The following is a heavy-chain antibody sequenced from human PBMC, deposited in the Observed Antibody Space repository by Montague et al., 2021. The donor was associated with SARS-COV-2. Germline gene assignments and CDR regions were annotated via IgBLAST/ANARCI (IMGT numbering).Heavy chain of an antibody. CDR1: GGSISSSSYY. J-gene: IGHJ3*02. Sequence: SETLSLTCTVSGGSISSSSYYWGWIRQPPGQGLEWIGCIYYSGSTYYNPSLKSRVAISVDTSKNLFSLKLSSVTAAATAVYYCARFPTSYYYDSKAAPATPDAFDIWGQGTMVTVSS. V-gene: IGHV4-39*01. CDR3: ARFPTSYYYDSKAAPATPDAFDI. D-gene: IGHD3-22*01. CDR2: IYYSGST.